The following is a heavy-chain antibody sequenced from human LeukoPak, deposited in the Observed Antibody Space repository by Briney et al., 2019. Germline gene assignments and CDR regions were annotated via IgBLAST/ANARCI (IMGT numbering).Heavy chain of an antibody. CDR1: GGSLSNSY. V-gene: IGHV4-4*07. Sequence: SETLSLTCTVSGGSLSNSYWSWIRQPAGEGLEWIGRVYTRGNTDYNPSLKSRVTMSIGTSKNQFSLKLSSVTAADTAVYYCARDIWNGGRWFDPWGQGTLAIVSS. CDR2: VYTRGNT. CDR3: ARDIWNGGRWFDP. J-gene: IGHJ5*02. D-gene: IGHD1-1*01.